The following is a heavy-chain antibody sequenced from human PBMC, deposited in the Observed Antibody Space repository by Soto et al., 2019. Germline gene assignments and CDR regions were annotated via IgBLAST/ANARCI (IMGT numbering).Heavy chain of an antibody. CDR1: GGSFSGYY. CDR3: AKVQREIAARGGASYYYYYGMDV. J-gene: IGHJ6*02. Sequence: SETLSLTCAVYGGSFSGYYWSWIRQPPGKGLERIREINHSGVTNYNPSLKSRVTISVDTSKNQFSLKLSSVTAADTAVYYCAKVQREIAARGGASYYYYYGMDVWGQGTTVTVSS. CDR2: INHSGVT. D-gene: IGHD6-6*01. V-gene: IGHV4-34*01.